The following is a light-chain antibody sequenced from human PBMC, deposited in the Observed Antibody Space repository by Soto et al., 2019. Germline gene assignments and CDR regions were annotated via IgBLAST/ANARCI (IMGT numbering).Light chain of an antibody. Sequence: ESVLPQSPGTLYLSPGERATLSCRASQSVSSSYLAWYQQKPGQAPRLLIYGASSRATGIPDRFSGSGSGTDFTLTISRLEPEDFAVYYCQQYGRSPLTFGQATKVDI. J-gene: IGKJ1*01. CDR3: QQYGRSPLT. CDR1: QSVSSSY. V-gene: IGKV3-20*01. CDR2: GAS.